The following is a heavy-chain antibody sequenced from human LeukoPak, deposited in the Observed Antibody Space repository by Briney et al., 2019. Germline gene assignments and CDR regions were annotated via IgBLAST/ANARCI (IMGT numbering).Heavy chain of an antibody. J-gene: IGHJ6*03. V-gene: IGHV1-8*03. CDR3: ARGRRNMITLGGVPRSYYYYYRDV. CDR2: MNPNSGNT. D-gene: IGHD3-16*01. CDR1: GYTFTSYD. Sequence: ASVKVSCKASGYTFTSYDINWVRQATGQGLEWMGWMNPNSGNTGYAQKFQGRVTITRNTSISTAYMELSSLRSEDTAVYYCARGRRNMITLGGVPRSYYYYYRDVWGKGTTVTVS.